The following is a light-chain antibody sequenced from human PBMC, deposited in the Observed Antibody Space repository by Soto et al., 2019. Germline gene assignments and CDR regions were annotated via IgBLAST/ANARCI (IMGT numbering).Light chain of an antibody. CDR1: QSVSSY. CDR2: DAS. CDR3: QQRSNWPLLT. V-gene: IGKV3-11*01. Sequence: EIVLTQSPATLSLSPGERATLSCRASQSVSSYLAWYQQKPGQAPRLLIYDASNRATGIPARFSGSGSGTDFTLTISSLEPEDFAVYYCQQRSNWPLLTFVGWTKVEIK. J-gene: IGKJ4*01.